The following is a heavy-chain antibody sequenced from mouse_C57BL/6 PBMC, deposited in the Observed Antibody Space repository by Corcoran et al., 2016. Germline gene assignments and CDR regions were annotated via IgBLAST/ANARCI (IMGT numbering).Heavy chain of an antibody. V-gene: IGHV1-80*01. CDR2: IFPGDGDT. CDR1: GYAFSSYW. Sequence: QVQLQQSGAELVKPGASVKISCKASGYAFSSYWMNWVEQRPGKGLEWIGQIFPGDGDTNYNGKFKGQATLTADKSSSTAYMQLSSLPSEDSAVYFCARSYGSSSNWYFDVGGTGTMVTVSS. CDR3: ARSYGSSSNWYFDV. J-gene: IGHJ1*03. D-gene: IGHD1-1*01.